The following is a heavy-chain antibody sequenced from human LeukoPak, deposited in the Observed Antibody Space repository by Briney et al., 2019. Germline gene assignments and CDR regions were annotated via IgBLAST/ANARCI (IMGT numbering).Heavy chain of an antibody. V-gene: IGHV3-21*01. Sequence: GGSLRLSCAASGFTFSSYGMHWVRQAPGKGLEWVSSISSSSSYIYYADSVKGRFTISRDNAKNSLYLQMNSLRAEDTAVYYCARHQRRDIVVVPAAIGYWGQGTLVTVSS. J-gene: IGHJ4*02. CDR1: GFTFSSYG. CDR2: ISSSSSYI. D-gene: IGHD2-2*01. CDR3: ARHQRRDIVVVPAAIGY.